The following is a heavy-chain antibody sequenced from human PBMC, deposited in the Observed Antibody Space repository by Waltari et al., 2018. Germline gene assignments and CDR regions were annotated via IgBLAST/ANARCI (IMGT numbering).Heavy chain of an antibody. CDR2: MNPNRGNT. J-gene: IGHJ4*02. V-gene: IGHV1-8*01. Sequence: QVQLVQSGAEVKKPGASVKVSCRASGYTFTSYDINWVRQATGQGLEWMGWMNPNRGNTDYEKKFQGRVTMTRNTSISTAYMELSSLRSEDTAVYYCARGYPFSFYGSGTYYNVYDYWGQGTLVTVSS. CDR1: GYTFTSYD. D-gene: IGHD3-10*01. CDR3: ARGYPFSFYGSGTYYNVYDY.